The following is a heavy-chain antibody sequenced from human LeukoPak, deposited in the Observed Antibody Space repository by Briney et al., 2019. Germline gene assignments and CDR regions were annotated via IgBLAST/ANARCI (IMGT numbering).Heavy chain of an antibody. Sequence: PGGSLRLSCAASGFTFSGSVIRWVRQAPGKGLEWVSRIRGKGGGTYNADSAKGRFTIPRDNAKNTLYMQMNSLRADDTAVYYCAISHDSSGTDYWGQGTLVTVSS. CDR1: GFTFSGSV. V-gene: IGHV3-23*01. J-gene: IGHJ4*02. CDR3: AISHDSSGTDY. CDR2: IRGKGGGT. D-gene: IGHD3-22*01.